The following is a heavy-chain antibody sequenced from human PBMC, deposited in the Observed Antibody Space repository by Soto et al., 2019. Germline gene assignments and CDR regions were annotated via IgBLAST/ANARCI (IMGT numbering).Heavy chain of an antibody. CDR2: IIPIFGTA. J-gene: IGHJ3*02. Sequence: QVQLVQSGAEVKKPGSSVKVSCKASGGTFSSYAISWVRQAPGQGLEWMGGIIPIFGTANYAQKFQGRVTITADESTSTAYMELSSLRSEDTAVYYCARSDYYDSSGYYEAADAFDIWGQGTMVNVSS. CDR1: GGTFSSYA. V-gene: IGHV1-69*12. D-gene: IGHD3-22*01. CDR3: ARSDYYDSSGYYEAADAFDI.